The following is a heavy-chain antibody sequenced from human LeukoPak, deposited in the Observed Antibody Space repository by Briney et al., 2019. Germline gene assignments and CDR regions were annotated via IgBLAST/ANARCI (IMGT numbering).Heavy chain of an antibody. J-gene: IGHJ4*02. V-gene: IGHV3-33*01. CDR2: IWYDGSNK. D-gene: IGHD5-12*01. CDR3: ARNGRYSGYVLDH. CDR1: GFTFSNFG. Sequence: GGSLRLSCAPSGFTFSNFGMHWVRQAPGKGLEWVAVIWYDGSNKDYADSVKGRFTISRDNSKNTLYLQMNSLRAEDTAVYYCARNGRYSGYVLDHWGQGTVVTVSS.